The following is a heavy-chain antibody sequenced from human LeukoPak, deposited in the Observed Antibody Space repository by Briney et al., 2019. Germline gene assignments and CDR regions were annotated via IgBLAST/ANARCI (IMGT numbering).Heavy chain of an antibody. D-gene: IGHD3-10*01. J-gene: IGHJ5*02. CDR2: IYYSGST. CDR3: ARRAYGSGYQGFFDP. CDR1: GGSISSYY. Sequence: SSETLSLTCTVSGGSISSYYWSWIRQPPGKGLEWIGYIYYSGSTNYNPSLKSRVTISVDTSKNQFSLKLSSVTAADTAVYYCARRAYGSGYQGFFDPWGQGTLVTVSS. V-gene: IGHV4-59*01.